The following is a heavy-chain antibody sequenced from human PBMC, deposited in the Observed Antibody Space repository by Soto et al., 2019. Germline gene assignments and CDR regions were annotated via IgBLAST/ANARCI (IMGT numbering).Heavy chain of an antibody. CDR3: TRDSSSWNYLI. Sequence: GGSLRLSCAASGFTFSSYGMHWVRQAPGKGLEWVAVIWYDGSNKDYADSVKGRFTISRDNSKNTVYLQMNSLRAEDTAVYYCTRDSSSWNYLIWGQGTLVTVSS. D-gene: IGHD1-7*01. CDR2: IWYDGSNK. J-gene: IGHJ4*02. CDR1: GFTFSSYG. V-gene: IGHV3-33*01.